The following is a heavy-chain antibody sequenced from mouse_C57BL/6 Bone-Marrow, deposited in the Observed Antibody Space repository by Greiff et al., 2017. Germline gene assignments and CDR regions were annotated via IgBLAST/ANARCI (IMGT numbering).Heavy chain of an antibody. CDR1: GYAFSSYW. J-gene: IGHJ2*01. Sequence: VQLQQSGAELVEPGASVKISCKASGYAFSSYWMNWVKQRPGKGLEWIGQIYPGDGDTNYNGKFKGKATLTADKSSSTAYMQLSSLTSEDSAVYFCARRDCYGSSFFDYWGQGTTLTVSS. D-gene: IGHD1-1*01. CDR3: ARRDCYGSSFFDY. CDR2: IYPGDGDT. V-gene: IGHV1-80*01.